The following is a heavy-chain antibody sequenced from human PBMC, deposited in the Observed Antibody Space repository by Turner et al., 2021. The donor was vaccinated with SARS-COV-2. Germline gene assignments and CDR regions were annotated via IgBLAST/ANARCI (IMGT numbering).Heavy chain of an antibody. CDR3: SRDKRYNIDY. D-gene: IGHD1-1*01. Sequence: VRLVAPGGGLATPGGFLRPYCAASGFPFSSYAIQWVRQCPGKGLDWLSYISSGSTDIYYAYSVRGRFTVSRDNARNSLYLQMNNLRADDTAVYYGSRDKRYNIDYWGQGTLVTVSS. V-gene: IGHV3-48*01. CDR2: ISSGSTDI. CDR1: GFPFSSYA. J-gene: IGHJ4*02.